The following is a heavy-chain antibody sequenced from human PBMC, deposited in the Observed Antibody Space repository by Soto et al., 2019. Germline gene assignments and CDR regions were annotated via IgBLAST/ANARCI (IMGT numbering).Heavy chain of an antibody. J-gene: IGHJ3*02. CDR2: IYTSGST. V-gene: IGHV4-4*07. CDR1: GGSISSYY. D-gene: IGHD3-16*02. Sequence: QVQLQESGPGLVKPSETLSLTCTVSGGSISSYYWSWIRQPAGKGLEWIGRIYTSGSTNYNPSLKSRGTLPVDTSKNLFSLKLSAVSAGDTAVYYCARGRGTYDYVWGSYRYGAFDIWGQGTMVTVSS. CDR3: ARGRGTYDYVWGSYRYGAFDI.